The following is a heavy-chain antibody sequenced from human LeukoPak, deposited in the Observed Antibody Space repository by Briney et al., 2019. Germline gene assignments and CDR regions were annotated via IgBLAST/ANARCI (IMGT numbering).Heavy chain of an antibody. Sequence: ASVTVSCKASGYTFTSYGISWVRQAPGQGREWMGWISAYNGNTNYPQKLQDRVTMTTDTSTSTAYMELRSLRSDDTAVYYCAIEGYCSGGSCPGWFDPWGQGTLVTVSS. V-gene: IGHV1-18*01. CDR2: ISAYNGNT. CDR1: GYTFTSYG. CDR3: AIEGYCSGGSCPGWFDP. D-gene: IGHD2-15*01. J-gene: IGHJ5*02.